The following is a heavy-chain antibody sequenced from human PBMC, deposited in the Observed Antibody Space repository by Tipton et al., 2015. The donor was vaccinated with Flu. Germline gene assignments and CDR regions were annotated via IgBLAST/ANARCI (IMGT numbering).Heavy chain of an antibody. Sequence: SLRLSCAASGFTFSSYSMNWVRQAPGKGLEWVSSISSSSSYIYYADSVKGRFTISRDNAKNSLYLQMNSLRAEDTAVYYCARGTTDWGRRAFDIWGQGTMVTVSS. CDR2: ISSSSSYI. V-gene: IGHV3-21*01. D-gene: IGHD1-1*01. CDR3: ARGTTDWGRRAFDI. CDR1: GFTFSSYS. J-gene: IGHJ3*02.